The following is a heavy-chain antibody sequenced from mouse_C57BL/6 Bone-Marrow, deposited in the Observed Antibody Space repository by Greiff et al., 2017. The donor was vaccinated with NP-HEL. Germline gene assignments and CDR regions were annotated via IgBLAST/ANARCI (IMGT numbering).Heavy chain of an antibody. CDR3: ARAGTETY. D-gene: IGHD4-1*01. J-gene: IGHJ3*01. CDR2: IYPGDGDT. Sequence: QVQLQQSGPELVKPGASVKISCKASGYAFSSSWMNWVKQRPGKGLEWIGRIYPGDGDTNYNGKFKGKATLTADKSSSTAYMQLSSLTSEDSAVCFCARAGTETYWGQGTLVTVSA. V-gene: IGHV1-82*01. CDR1: GYAFSSSW.